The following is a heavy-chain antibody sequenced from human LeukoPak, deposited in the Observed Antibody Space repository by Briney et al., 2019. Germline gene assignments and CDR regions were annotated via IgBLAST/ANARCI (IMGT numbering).Heavy chain of an antibody. CDR1: GGSISSSSYS. V-gene: IGHV4-39*01. J-gene: IGHJ4*02. D-gene: IGHD3-10*01. CDR2: IYYSGST. CDR3: ARLPTAGVLHPKLEYYFDY. Sequence: PSETLSLTCTVSGGSISSSSYSWGWIRQPPGKGLEWIGSIYYSGSTYYNPSLKSRVTISVDASKHQFSLKLSSVTAADTAVYYCARLPTAGVLHPKLEYYFDYWGQGTLVTVSS.